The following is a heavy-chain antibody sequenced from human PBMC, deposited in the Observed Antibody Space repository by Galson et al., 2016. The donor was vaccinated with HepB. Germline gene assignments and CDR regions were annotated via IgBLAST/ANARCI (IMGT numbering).Heavy chain of an antibody. CDR1: GDSISRFY. Sequence: SETLSLTCTISGDSISRFYLNWIRQPPGKGLEWIGDIYSSGKTDYNPSLESRVTISVDTSKNQFSLTLRSVTAADTAVYYCPTSTLGVYSFDYWGQGSLIIVSS. J-gene: IGHJ4*02. V-gene: IGHV4-59*03. D-gene: IGHD2-8*01. CDR3: PTSTLGVYSFDY. CDR2: IYSSGKT.